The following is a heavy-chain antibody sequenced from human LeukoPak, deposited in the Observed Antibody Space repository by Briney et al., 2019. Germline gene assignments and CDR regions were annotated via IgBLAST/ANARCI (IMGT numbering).Heavy chain of an antibody. J-gene: IGHJ3*02. Sequence: GGSLRLSCEASGFTFTTYWMTWVRQAPGKGLEWVAAVKQDGSEKNYVDSVKGRFTISRDNAKNSLYLQMNSLRAEDTAVYYCAKAEYYYDSSGYYLGAFDIWGHGTMVTVSS. D-gene: IGHD3-22*01. CDR2: VKQDGSEK. V-gene: IGHV3-7*03. CDR1: GFTFTTYW. CDR3: AKAEYYYDSSGYYLGAFDI.